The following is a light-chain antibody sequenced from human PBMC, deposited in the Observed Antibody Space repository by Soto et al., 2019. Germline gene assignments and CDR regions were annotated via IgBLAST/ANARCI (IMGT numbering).Light chain of an antibody. J-gene: IGKJ2*01. CDR1: QSISTE. V-gene: IGKV3-15*01. CDR2: SAS. Sequence: EIVMTQSPATLSVSPGERATLSCRASQSISTELAWSQQKPGQPPRLLIYSASTRATGVPARFTGSGSGSEFTLTISGLQSEDCAVYYCQQGHNWPLTFGQGTRRE. CDR3: QQGHNWPLT.